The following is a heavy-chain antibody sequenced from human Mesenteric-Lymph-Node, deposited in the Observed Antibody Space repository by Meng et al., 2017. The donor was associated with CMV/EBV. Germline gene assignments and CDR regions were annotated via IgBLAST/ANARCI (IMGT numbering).Heavy chain of an antibody. CDR1: GFSFRDYS. Sequence: GESLKISCAASGFSFRDYSMSWIRQAPGKGPEWVSTMTYSGFTGHYADSVKGRFTISRDSAKNSLYLQMNSLRTEDTAVYYCARAMDTGMVEHYLGTDVWGQGTTVTVSS. CDR3: ARAMDTGMVEHYLGTDV. V-gene: IGHV3-11*01. D-gene: IGHD5-18*01. CDR2: MTYSGFTG. J-gene: IGHJ6*02.